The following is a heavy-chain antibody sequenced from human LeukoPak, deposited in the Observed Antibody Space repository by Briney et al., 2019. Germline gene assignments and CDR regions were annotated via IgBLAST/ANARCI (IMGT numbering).Heavy chain of an antibody. V-gene: IGHV3-21*01. J-gene: IGHJ6*03. D-gene: IGHD6-13*01. CDR2: ISRSSSYI. CDR1: GVSFSSYS. Sequence: GGSLRLSCAASGVSFSSYSMNCGCQAPGKGLEWVSSISRSSSYIYYADSVKGRFTISRDNAKNSLYLQMNSLRAEDTAVYYCAREDSSWASDYYYMDVWGKGTTVTVSS. CDR3: AREDSSWASDYYYMDV.